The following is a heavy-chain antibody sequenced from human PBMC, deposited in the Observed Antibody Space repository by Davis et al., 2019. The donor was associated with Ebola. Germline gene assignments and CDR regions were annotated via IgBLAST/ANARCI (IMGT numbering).Heavy chain of an antibody. J-gene: IGHJ4*02. CDR1: GFTFSSYW. V-gene: IGHV3-7*01. D-gene: IGHD1-1*01. CDR2: INQDESGT. Sequence: GESLKISCTVSGFTFSSYWMSWVRQAPGKGLEWVANINQDESGTYYVDSVKGRFIISRDNAKNSLYLHIYSLTAEDTAVYYCAREDQYNTFDYWGQGTLVTVSS. CDR3: AREDQYNTFDY.